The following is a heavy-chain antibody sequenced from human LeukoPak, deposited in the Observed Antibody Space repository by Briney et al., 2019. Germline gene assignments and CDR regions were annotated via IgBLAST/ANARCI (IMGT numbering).Heavy chain of an antibody. CDR1: GYTFTSYG. CDR2: ISAYNGNT. J-gene: IGHJ4*02. V-gene: IGHV1-18*01. D-gene: IGHD2-15*01. CDR3: ARGAKSSSPDY. Sequence: GASVKVSCKASGYTFTSYGISWVRQVPGQGLEWMGWISAYNGNTNYVQKFQGRLTMTTDRSTTTANMELRSLRSDDTALYYCARGAKSSSPDYWGQGTAVTVSS.